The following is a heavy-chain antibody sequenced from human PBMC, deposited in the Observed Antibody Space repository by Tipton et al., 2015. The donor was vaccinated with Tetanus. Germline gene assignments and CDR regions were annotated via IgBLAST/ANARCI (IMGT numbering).Heavy chain of an antibody. V-gene: IGHV3-23*01. CDR2: ISAGGGST. J-gene: IGHJ4*02. CDR1: GFIFGTYA. D-gene: IGHD6-19*01. CDR3: AISDVAVADTN. Sequence: SLRLSCAGFGFIFGTYAMSWVRQAPGKGLEWVSGISAGGGSTYYADSAEGRFTISRDNSKNTLYLQMNSLRVEDTAIYYCAISDVAVADTNWGQGTLVTVSS.